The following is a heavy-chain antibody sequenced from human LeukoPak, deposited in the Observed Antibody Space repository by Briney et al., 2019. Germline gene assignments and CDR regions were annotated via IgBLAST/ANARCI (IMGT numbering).Heavy chain of an antibody. CDR1: GFTFSSFP. Sequence: GGSLRLSCAASGFTFSSFPMSWLRQAPGKGLVWVSRINSDGSSTSYADSVKGRFTISRDNAKNTLYLQMNSLRAEDTAVYYCARGLGIYDSSGYYLGYFDYWGQGTLVTVSS. CDR3: ARGLGIYDSSGYYLGYFDY. J-gene: IGHJ4*02. V-gene: IGHV3-74*01. CDR2: INSDGSST. D-gene: IGHD3-22*01.